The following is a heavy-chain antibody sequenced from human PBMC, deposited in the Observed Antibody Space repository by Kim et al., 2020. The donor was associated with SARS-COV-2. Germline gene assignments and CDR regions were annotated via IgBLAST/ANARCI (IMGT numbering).Heavy chain of an antibody. D-gene: IGHD3-22*01. CDR2: ISYDGSNK. Sequence: GGSLRLSCAASGFTFSNYAMHWVRQAPGKGLEWVAVISYDGSNKYYADSVKGRFTISRDNSKNTLYLQMNSLRAEDTAVYYCARAFFRSYYDSSGPHTWGQGTLVTVSS. J-gene: IGHJ4*02. V-gene: IGHV3-30*04. CDR1: GFTFSNYA. CDR3: ARAFFRSYYDSSGPHT.